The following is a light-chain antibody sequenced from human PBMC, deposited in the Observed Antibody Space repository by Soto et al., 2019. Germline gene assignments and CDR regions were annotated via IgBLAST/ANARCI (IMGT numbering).Light chain of an antibody. J-gene: IGKJ1*01. CDR1: QTFSSG. V-gene: IGKV1-5*03. CDR2: KAS. CDR3: QHYNSYSEA. Sequence: DIQMAQCPSTLSGSLGNRVTITCRASQTFSSGLAWYHQKPGKAPKLLIYKASTLKSGVPSRFSGSGSGTEFTLTISSLQPDDLATYYCQHYNSYSEAFGQGTKVDIK.